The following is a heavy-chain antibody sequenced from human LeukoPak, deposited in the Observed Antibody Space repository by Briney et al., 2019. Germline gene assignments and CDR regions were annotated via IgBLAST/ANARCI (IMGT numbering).Heavy chain of an antibody. CDR2: ISWDSGNT. J-gene: IGHJ1*01. V-gene: IGHV3-43D*03. CDR3: AKGPGAAVGKRYIQH. CDR1: GFTFNDYA. Sequence: GGSLRLSCAAPGFTFNDYAMHWVRNAPGKGLEWVSLISWDSGNTYYADSVKGRFTISRDNSKNSLSLQMNSLRAEDTALYYCAKGPGAAVGKRYIQHWGQGTLVTVSS. D-gene: IGHD6-13*01.